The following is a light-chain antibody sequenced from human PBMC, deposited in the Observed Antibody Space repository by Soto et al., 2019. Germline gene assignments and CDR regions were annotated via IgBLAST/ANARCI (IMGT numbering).Light chain of an antibody. J-gene: IGKJ1*01. CDR3: QQSYSTPKWT. CDR1: QSISSY. Sequence: DIQMTQSPSSLSASVGDRVTITCRASQSISSYLNWYQQKPGKAPKLLIYAASSLQSGVPSRFSGRGSWTDFTLTISSLQPEDVATYYCQQSYSTPKWTFGQGTKVEIK. V-gene: IGKV1-39*01. CDR2: AAS.